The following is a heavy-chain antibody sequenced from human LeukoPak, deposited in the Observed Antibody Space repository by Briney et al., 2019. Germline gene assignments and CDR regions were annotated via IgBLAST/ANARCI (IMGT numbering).Heavy chain of an antibody. CDR1: GNYW. D-gene: IGHD2-21*01. V-gene: IGHV3-15*07. Sequence: GSLRLSSAASGNYWMHWVRQAPGKGLEWVGRIKPKTDGETTEYAAPVKDRFSISRDDSKSMMYLQMNSLKTEDTAVYYCITPLPYSAQGGQGTLVTVSS. CDR3: ITPLPYSAQ. J-gene: IGHJ4*02. CDR2: IKPKTDGETT.